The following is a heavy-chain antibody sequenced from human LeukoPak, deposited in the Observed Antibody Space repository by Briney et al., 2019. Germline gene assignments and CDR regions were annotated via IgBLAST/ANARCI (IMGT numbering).Heavy chain of an antibody. CDR2: IYTGGST. D-gene: IGHD6-19*01. V-gene: IGHV3-66*01. CDR3: AKDLQQCPDY. Sequence: HPGGSLRLSCAASGFTVSSNYMSWVRQAPGKGLEWVSAIYTGGSTYYAGSVKGRFTISRDNSKNMQYLQMNSLRAEDTAVYYCAKDLQQCPDYWGQGTLVTVSS. CDR1: GFTVSSNY. J-gene: IGHJ4*02.